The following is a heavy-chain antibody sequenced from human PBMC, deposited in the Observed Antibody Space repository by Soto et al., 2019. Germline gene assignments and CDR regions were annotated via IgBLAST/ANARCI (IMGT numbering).Heavy chain of an antibody. CDR2: IYYSGST. CDR3: ARGHYYGSGSYYNRGWFDP. V-gene: IGHV4-59*01. Sequence: SETLSLTCTVSGGSISSYYWSWIRQPPGKGLEWIGYIYYSGSTNYNPSLKSRVTISVDTSKNQFSLKLSSVTAADTAVYYCARGHYYGSGSYYNRGWFDPWGQGTLVTFS. J-gene: IGHJ5*02. D-gene: IGHD3-10*01. CDR1: GGSISSYY.